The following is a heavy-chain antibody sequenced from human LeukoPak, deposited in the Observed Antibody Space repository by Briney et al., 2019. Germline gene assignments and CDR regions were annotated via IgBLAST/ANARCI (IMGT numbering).Heavy chain of an antibody. V-gene: IGHV4-59*12. D-gene: IGHD4-17*01. CDR1: GGSISSYY. CDR3: ARDKRSIINAFDT. CDR2: IYYSGST. J-gene: IGHJ3*02. Sequence: SETLSLTCTVSGGSISSYYWSWIRQPPGKGLEWIGYIYYSGSTNYNPSLKSRVTISLDTSKNQFSLKMNSVTAADTAMYYCARDKRSIINAFDTWGPGRMVTVSS.